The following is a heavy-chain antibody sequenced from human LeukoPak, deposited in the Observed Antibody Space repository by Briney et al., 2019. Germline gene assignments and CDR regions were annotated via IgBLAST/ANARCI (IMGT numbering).Heavy chain of an antibody. D-gene: IGHD3-10*01. CDR2: LSSVGGQQ. V-gene: IGHV3-30*04. Sequence: PGGSLRLSCSASEFTLSSYSMHWVRQAPGRGLEWAAVLSSVGGQQYYADSVKGRFTISADTSKNTLYLQMDSLRVEDTALYYCAVGLSGAPFDLWGRGTVVAVSS. CDR3: AVGLSGAPFDL. CDR1: EFTLSSYS. J-gene: IGHJ2*01.